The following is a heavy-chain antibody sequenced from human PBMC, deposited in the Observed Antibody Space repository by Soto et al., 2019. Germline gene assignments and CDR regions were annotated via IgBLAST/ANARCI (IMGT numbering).Heavy chain of an antibody. CDR1: GYSFTSYW. CDR2: IDPSDSYT. V-gene: IGHV5-10-1*01. Sequence: PGEPLKISCKGAGYSFTSYWISXXRQMPGKGLEWMGRIDPSDSYTNYSPSFQGHVTISADKSISTAYLQWSSLKASDTAMYYCATTDTAILDYWGQGTLVTVSS. CDR3: ATTDTAILDY. J-gene: IGHJ4*02. D-gene: IGHD5-18*01.